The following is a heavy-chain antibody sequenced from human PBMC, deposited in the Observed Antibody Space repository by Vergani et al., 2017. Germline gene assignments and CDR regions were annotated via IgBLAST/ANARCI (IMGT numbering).Heavy chain of an antibody. Sequence: EVQLLESGGGLVQPGGSLRLSCAASGFTFSSYAMSWVRQAPGKGLEWVSAISGSGGSTYYADSVKGRFTISRDNSKNTLYLQRNSLRAEDTAVYYCAKVYDSSGYEGDYFDYWGQGTLVTVSS. D-gene: IGHD3-22*01. J-gene: IGHJ4*02. CDR3: AKVYDSSGYEGDYFDY. CDR2: ISGSGGST. V-gene: IGHV3-23*01. CDR1: GFTFSSYA.